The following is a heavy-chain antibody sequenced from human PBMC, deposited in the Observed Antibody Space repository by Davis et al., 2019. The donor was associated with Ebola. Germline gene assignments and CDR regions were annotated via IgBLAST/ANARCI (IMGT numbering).Heavy chain of an antibody. CDR3: ARETWYLGS. V-gene: IGHV1-2*02. CDR2: IYPKDGGT. J-gene: IGHJ2*01. Sequence: ASVKVSCKASGYTFTDFHMHWVRRAPGQGLEWMVWIYPKDGGTEYAQKFQGRVTMTSDTSISTVFMELSSLTSDDTAVYYCARETWYLGSWGRGTLVTVSS. CDR1: GYTFTDFH.